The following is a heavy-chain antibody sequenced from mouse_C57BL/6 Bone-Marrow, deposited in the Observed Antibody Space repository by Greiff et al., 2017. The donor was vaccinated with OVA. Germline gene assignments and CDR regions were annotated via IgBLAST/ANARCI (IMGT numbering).Heavy chain of an antibody. Sequence: VQLQQPGAELVKPGASVKLSCKASGYTFTSYWMQWVKQRPGQGLEWIGEIDPSDSYTNYNQKFKGKATLTVDTSSSTAYMQLSSLTSEDSAVYYCARSTMVTTWYFDVWGTGTTVTVSS. CDR1: GYTFTSYW. CDR2: IDPSDSYT. J-gene: IGHJ1*03. D-gene: IGHD2-2*01. V-gene: IGHV1-50*01. CDR3: ARSTMVTTWYFDV.